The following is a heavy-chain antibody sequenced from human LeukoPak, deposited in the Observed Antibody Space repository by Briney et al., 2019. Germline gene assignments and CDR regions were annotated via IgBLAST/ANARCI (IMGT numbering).Heavy chain of an antibody. Sequence: GGSLRLSCAASGFTFSSYAMSWVRQAPGKGLEWVSVIYSGGSTYYADSVKGRFTISRDNSKNTLYLQMNSLRAEDTAVYYCARDGGSYDSSGYYWRSTDYWGQGTLVTVSS. CDR1: GFTFSSYA. V-gene: IGHV3-53*01. J-gene: IGHJ4*02. D-gene: IGHD3-22*01. CDR2: IYSGGST. CDR3: ARDGGSYDSSGYYWRSTDY.